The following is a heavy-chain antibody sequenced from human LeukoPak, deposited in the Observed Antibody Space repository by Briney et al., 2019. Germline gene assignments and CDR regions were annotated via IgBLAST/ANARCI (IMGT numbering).Heavy chain of an antibody. CDR2: IKEDGSEK. CDR3: ARGYSGYGMDV. CDR1: GFTFSSYW. V-gene: IGHV3-7*05. Sequence: PGGSLRLSCAASGFTFSSYWMRWVRQAPGKGLEWVANIKEDGSEKYYVDSVKGRFTISRDNAKNSLYLQMNSLRAEDTAVYYCARGYSGYGMDVRGQGTTVTVS. J-gene: IGHJ6*02. D-gene: IGHD1-26*01.